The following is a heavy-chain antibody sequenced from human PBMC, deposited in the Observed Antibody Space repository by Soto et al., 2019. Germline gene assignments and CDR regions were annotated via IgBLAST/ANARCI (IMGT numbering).Heavy chain of an antibody. V-gene: IGHV4-4*02. CDR1: GDSINNSHW. CDR2: TYHSGTT. Sequence: QVQLQESGPGLVQPSGTLSLTCAVSGDSINNSHWWSWVRPTPGKGLEWIGETYHSGTTNYNPSLKTRVTISIDKSKNQFSLKMNSVTAADTDVYYCAREVNSSPARGPNWFDPWGQVTLVTVSS. CDR3: AREVNSSPARGPNWFDP. D-gene: IGHD6-13*01. J-gene: IGHJ5*02.